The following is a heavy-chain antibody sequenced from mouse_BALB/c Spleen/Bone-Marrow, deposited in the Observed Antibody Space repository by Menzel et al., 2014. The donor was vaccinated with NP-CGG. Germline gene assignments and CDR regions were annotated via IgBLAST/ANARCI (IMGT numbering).Heavy chain of an antibody. V-gene: IGHV5-6*01. D-gene: IGHD2-3*01. CDR2: ISSGGSYT. J-gene: IGHJ4*01. Sequence: EVQLVESGGELVKPGGSLKLSCAASGFTFSNYGMSWVRQTPDKRLEWVATISSGGSYTYYPDSVKGRFTISRDNAKNTLYLQMSSLKSEDTAMYYCARRDGGPMDYWGQGTSVTVSS. CDR3: ARRDGGPMDY. CDR1: GFTFSNYG.